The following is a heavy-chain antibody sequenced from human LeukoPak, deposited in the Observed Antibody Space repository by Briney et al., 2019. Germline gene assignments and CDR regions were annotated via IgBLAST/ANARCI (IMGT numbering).Heavy chain of an antibody. V-gene: IGHV4-31*03. CDR2: IYYSGST. D-gene: IGHD5-18*01. CDR1: GDSIASGGYY. CDR3: ASGVDTAMVDY. J-gene: IGHJ4*02. Sequence: SQTLSLTCTVSGDSIASGGYYWSWIRQHPGKGLEWIGYIYYSGSTYYNPSLKSRVTISVDTSKNQFSLKLSSVTAADTAVYYCASGVDTAMVDYWGQGTLVTVSS.